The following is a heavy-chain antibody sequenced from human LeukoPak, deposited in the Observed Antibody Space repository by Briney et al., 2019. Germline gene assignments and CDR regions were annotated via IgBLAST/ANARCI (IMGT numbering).Heavy chain of an antibody. Sequence: GGSLRLSCATSGFTFSSYWMSWVRQAPGKGLEWVANIKQDGSEKYYVDSVEGRFTISRDNAKNSLYLQMNSLRAEDTALYYCAKEHSSGWRYFDYWGQGTLVTVSS. V-gene: IGHV3-7*03. CDR2: IKQDGSEK. J-gene: IGHJ4*02. CDR1: GFTFSSYW. D-gene: IGHD6-19*01. CDR3: AKEHSSGWRYFDY.